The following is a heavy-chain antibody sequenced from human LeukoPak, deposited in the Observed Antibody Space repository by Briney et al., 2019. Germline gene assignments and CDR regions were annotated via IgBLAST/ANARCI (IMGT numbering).Heavy chain of an antibody. J-gene: IGHJ4*02. CDR1: GFTFSSYG. Sequence: GGSLRLSCAASGFTFSSYGMHWVRQVPGKGLEWVAVISYDGSNKYYADSVKGRFTISRDNSKNTLYLQMNSLRAEDTAVYYCAKDLIAVAAYYFDYWGQGTLVTVSS. D-gene: IGHD6-19*01. CDR3: AKDLIAVAAYYFDY. CDR2: ISYDGSNK. V-gene: IGHV3-30*18.